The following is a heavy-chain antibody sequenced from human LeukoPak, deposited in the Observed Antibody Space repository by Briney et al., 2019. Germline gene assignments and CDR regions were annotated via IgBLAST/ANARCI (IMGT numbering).Heavy chain of an antibody. V-gene: IGHV3-13*04. CDR1: GFXFSSYD. CDR2: IGTAGDT. D-gene: IGHD5-12*01. J-gene: IGHJ4*02. Sequence: GSLRLSCAASGFXFSSYDMHWVRQATGKGLEWVSAIGTAGDTYYPGSVKGRFTISRENAKNSLYLQMNSLRAGDTAVYYCARAQSDSGSTGFDYWGQGTLVTVSS. CDR3: ARAQSDSGSTGFDY.